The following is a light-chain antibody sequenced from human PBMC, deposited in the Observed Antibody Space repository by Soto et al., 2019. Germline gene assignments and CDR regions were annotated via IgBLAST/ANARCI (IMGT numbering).Light chain of an antibody. CDR2: GAS. V-gene: IGKV1-6*01. CDR3: LHDHNYPWT. CDR1: QVIRND. Sequence: AIQMTQSPSSLSASVGDRVTITCRASQVIRNDLGWYQQKPGKAPKLLIYGASNLQSGVPSRFSGSGSGTDFSLTITGLQPADFATYYCLHDHNYPWTFGQGTKVDIK. J-gene: IGKJ1*01.